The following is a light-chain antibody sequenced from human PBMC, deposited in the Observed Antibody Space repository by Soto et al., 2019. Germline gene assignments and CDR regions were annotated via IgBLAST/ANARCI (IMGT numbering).Light chain of an antibody. CDR3: QQRSNWPPLT. CDR1: QSVSSY. V-gene: IGKV3-11*01. CDR2: DAS. Sequence: EIVLTQSPATLSLSPGERATLSCRASQSVSSYLAWYQQKPGQAPRLLIYDASNRATGIPARVSGSGSGTDFTLTISSLEPEDFDVYYCQQRSNWPPLTFGGGTKVEIK. J-gene: IGKJ4*01.